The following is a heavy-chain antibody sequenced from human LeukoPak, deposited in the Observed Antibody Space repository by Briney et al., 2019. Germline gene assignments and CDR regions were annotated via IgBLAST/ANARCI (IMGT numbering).Heavy chain of an antibody. CDR2: IKQDGSEK. CDR3: ARVSNARPRGWLSRYYFDY. D-gene: IGHD6-6*01. Sequence: GGSLSLSWAASGFTFSSYWMSWARQAPGKGLEWVANIKQDGSEKYYVDSVKGRFTISRDNAKNSLYLQMNSLRAEDTAVYYCARVSNARPRGWLSRYYFDYWGQGTLVTVSS. CDR1: GFTFSSYW. J-gene: IGHJ4*02. V-gene: IGHV3-7*01.